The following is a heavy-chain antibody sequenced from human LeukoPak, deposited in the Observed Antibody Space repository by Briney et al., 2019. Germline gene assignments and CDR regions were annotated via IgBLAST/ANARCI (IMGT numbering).Heavy chain of an antibody. CDR3: ATSAGDYRAGHYYYMGV. J-gene: IGHJ6*03. CDR2: INPNTAGT. D-gene: IGHD4-11*01. Sequence: GASVKVSCKASGYTFTGYYFHWVRQAPGQGLEWMGWINPNTAGTNYAQKFLGGVTLTWDTSISTAYMELNRQTSDDTAVYYCATSAGDYRAGHYYYMGVWGKGTSVTVSS. V-gene: IGHV1-2*02. CDR1: GYTFTGYY.